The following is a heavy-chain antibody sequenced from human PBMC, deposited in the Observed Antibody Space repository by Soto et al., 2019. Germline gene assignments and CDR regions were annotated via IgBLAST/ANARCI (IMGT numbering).Heavy chain of an antibody. CDR2: PINSGGRS. D-gene: IGHD6-19*01. J-gene: IGHJ4*02. CDR3: AKDKMEQWLVGGYYDY. Sequence: EVQLLESGGGLVQPGGSLRLSCAASGFTFNSHAMSWVRQAPGKGLEWVAQPINSGGRSYHADSVKGRFTISRDNSRDTLYLQMNSLRADDTAIYYCAKDKMEQWLVGGYYDYWGQGALVTVSS. CDR1: GFTFNSHA. V-gene: IGHV3-23*01.